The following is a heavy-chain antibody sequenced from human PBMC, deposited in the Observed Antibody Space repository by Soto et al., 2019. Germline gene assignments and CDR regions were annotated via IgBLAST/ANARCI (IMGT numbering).Heavy chain of an antibody. Sequence: QVQLVKSGPEVKKPGASVRVSCKASGYTFTSYDINWVRQALGQGLEWMGWMNPNSGNTGYAQKFQGRVTMTRNTSISTAYMELSSLRSEDTAVYYCARVEIVVVPARWFDPWGQGTLVTVSS. CDR1: GYTFTSYD. CDR3: ARVEIVVVPARWFDP. D-gene: IGHD2-2*01. V-gene: IGHV1-8*01. J-gene: IGHJ5*02. CDR2: MNPNSGNT.